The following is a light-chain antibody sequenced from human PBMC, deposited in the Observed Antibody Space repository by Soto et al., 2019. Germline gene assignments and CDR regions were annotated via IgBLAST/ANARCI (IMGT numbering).Light chain of an antibody. CDR2: GNS. CDR3: QSYDSSLSGLYV. V-gene: IGLV1-40*01. CDR1: SSNIGAGYD. Sequence: QSVLTQPPSVSGAPGQRVTISCTGSSSNIGAGYDVQWYQQLPGTAPKLLIYGNSNRPSGVPDRFSGSKSGTSASLAITGLQAEDEADYYCQSYDSSLSGLYVFGPGTKVTVL. J-gene: IGLJ1*01.